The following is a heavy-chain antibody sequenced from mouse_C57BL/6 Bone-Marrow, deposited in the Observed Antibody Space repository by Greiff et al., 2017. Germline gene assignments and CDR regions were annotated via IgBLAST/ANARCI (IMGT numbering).Heavy chain of an antibody. Sequence: QVQLQQPGAELVMPGASVKLSCKASGYTFTRYWMHWVKQRPGQGLEWIGEIDPSDSYTYYHQQFKGKSTLPVAKSSSTAYMQLSSLTSEDSAVYYCARSGYSSYVYYYAMDYWGQGTSVTVSS. V-gene: IGHV1-69*01. CDR1: GYTFTRYW. CDR2: IDPSDSYT. D-gene: IGHD1-1*01. J-gene: IGHJ4*01. CDR3: ARSGYSSYVYYYAMDY.